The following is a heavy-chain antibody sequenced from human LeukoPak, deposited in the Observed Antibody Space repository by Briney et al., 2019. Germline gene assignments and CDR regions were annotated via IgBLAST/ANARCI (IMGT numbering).Heavy chain of an antibody. CDR3: AKRESSSSWYNYFDY. CDR2: ISGSGGST. CDR1: GFTFSSYA. Sequence: GGSLRLSCAASGFTFSSYAMSWVRQAPGKGLEWVSAISGSGGSTYYADSVKGRFTISRDNSKNTLYLQMNSLRAEDTAVYYCAKRESSSSWYNYFDYWGQGTLVTVSS. D-gene: IGHD6-13*01. J-gene: IGHJ4*02. V-gene: IGHV3-23*01.